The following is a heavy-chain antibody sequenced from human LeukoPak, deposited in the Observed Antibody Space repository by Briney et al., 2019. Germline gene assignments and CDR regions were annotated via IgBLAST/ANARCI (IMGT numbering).Heavy chain of an antibody. D-gene: IGHD1-26*01. CDR3: ARRAWGARRGLSFDY. J-gene: IGHJ4*02. Sequence: ASVKVSCKASGYTLTSYYMHWVRQAPGQGLEWMGIINPSRGSTSYAQKFQGRVTMTRDTSTSTVYMELSSLRSEDTAVYYCARRAWGARRGLSFDYWGQGTLVTVSS. CDR2: INPSRGST. V-gene: IGHV1-46*01. CDR1: GYTLTSYY.